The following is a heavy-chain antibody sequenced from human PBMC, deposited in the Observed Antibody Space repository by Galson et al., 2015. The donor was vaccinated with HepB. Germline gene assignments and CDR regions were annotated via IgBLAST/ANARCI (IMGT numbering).Heavy chain of an antibody. J-gene: IGHJ3*02. V-gene: IGHV3-21*01. CDR1: GFTFSSYS. Sequence: LRLSCAASGFTFSSYSMNWVRQAPGKGLEWVSSISSSSSYIYYADSVKGRFTISRDNAKNSLYLQMNSLRAEDTAVYYCARALYDILTGYVDAFDIWGQGTMVTVSS. CDR3: ARALYDILTGYVDAFDI. CDR2: ISSSSSYI. D-gene: IGHD3-9*01.